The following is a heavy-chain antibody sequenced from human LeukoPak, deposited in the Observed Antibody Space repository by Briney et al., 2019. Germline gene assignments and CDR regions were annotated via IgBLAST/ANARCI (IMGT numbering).Heavy chain of an antibody. CDR2: ISGSGGST. V-gene: IGHV3-23*01. CDR1: GFTFSSYA. D-gene: IGHD3-3*01. Sequence: GGSLRLSCAASGFTFSSYAMSWVRQAPGKGLAWVSVISGSGGSTYYADSVKGRLTISRDNAKNTLYLQMNSLRAEDTAVYYCAKPAVLRFLEWSPGAFDIWGQGTMVTVSS. CDR3: AKPAVLRFLEWSPGAFDI. J-gene: IGHJ3*02.